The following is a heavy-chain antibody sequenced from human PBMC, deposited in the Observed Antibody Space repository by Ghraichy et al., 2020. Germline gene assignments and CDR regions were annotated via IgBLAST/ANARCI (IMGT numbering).Heavy chain of an antibody. D-gene: IGHD1-26*01. CDR1: GFTFEEHG. Sequence: GGSLRLSCVGSGFTFEEHGMHWVRQAPGKGLEWISGINWNSGDINYADSVKGRFTMSRDNAKNSLYLQMSSLRIEDTALYYCAKGRGGELPSQPIDRWGQGTLVTVSS. V-gene: IGHV3-9*01. J-gene: IGHJ5*02. CDR2: INWNSGDI. CDR3: AKGRGGELPSQPIDR.